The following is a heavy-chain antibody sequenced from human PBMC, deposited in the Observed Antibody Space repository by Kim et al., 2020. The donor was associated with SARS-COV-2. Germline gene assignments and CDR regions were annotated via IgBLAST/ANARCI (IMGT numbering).Heavy chain of an antibody. Sequence: GGSLRLSCAASGFTFSSYAMSWVRQAPGKGLEWVSVIYSGGSSTYYADSVKGRFTISRDNSKNTLYLQMNSLRAEDTAVYYCAKVLYGSGKDYFDYWGQGTLVTVSS. V-gene: IGHV3-23*03. CDR2: IYSGGSST. J-gene: IGHJ4*02. CDR3: AKVLYGSGKDYFDY. CDR1: GFTFSSYA. D-gene: IGHD3-10*01.